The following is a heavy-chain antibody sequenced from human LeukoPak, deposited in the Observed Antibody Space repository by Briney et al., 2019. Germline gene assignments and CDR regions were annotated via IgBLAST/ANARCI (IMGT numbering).Heavy chain of an antibody. D-gene: IGHD3-10*01. CDR2: IKSKTDGGTT. CDR1: GFTFSNAW. CDR3: AKGLLWFGFDY. V-gene: IGHV3-15*01. Sequence: GGSLRLSCAASGFTFSNAWMSWVRQAPGKGLEWVGRIKSKTDGGTTDYAAPVKGRFTISRDDSKTTLYLQMNSLKTEDTAVYYCAKGLLWFGFDYWGQGTLVTVSS. J-gene: IGHJ4*02.